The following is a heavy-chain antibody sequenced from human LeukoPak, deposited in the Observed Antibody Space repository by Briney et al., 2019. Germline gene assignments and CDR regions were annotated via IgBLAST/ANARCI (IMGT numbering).Heavy chain of an antibody. V-gene: IGHV3-23*01. D-gene: IGHD3-10*01. CDR1: GFTFSSYG. CDR2: ISGSGGST. CDR3: AKSQAYYYGSGSGDYDY. Sequence: GGTLRLSCAASGFTFSSYGMSWVRQAPGKGLEWVSAISGSGGSTYYADSVKGRFTISRDNSKNTLYLQMNSLRAEDTAVYYCAKSQAYYYGSGSGDYDYWGQGTLVTVSS. J-gene: IGHJ4*02.